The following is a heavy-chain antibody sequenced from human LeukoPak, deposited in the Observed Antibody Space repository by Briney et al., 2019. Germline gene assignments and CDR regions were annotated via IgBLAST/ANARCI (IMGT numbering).Heavy chain of an antibody. CDR2: TSSSSSTI. Sequence: PGGSQRLSCAASGFTFSGYDMSWVRQAPGKGLEWVSYTSSSSSTIYYADSVKSRFTISRDNAKNSLYLQMNSLRAEDTAVYYCARLRYYGMDVWGQGTTVTVSS. V-gene: IGHV3-48*04. CDR1: GFTFSGYD. CDR3: ARLRYYGMDV. J-gene: IGHJ6*02.